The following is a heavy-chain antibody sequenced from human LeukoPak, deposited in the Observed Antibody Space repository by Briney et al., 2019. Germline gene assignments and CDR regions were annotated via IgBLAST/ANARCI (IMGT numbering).Heavy chain of an antibody. J-gene: IGHJ5*02. D-gene: IGHD6-13*01. CDR1: GFTFSSYA. V-gene: IGHV3-23*01. Sequence: GGSLRLSCAASGFTFSSYAMSWVRQAPGKGLEWVSAISGSGGSTYYADSVKGRFTISRDNSKNTLYLQMNSLRAEDTAVYYCAKHGDGSSWFPTTNWFDPWGQGTLVTVSS. CDR3: AKHGDGSSWFPTTNWFDP. CDR2: ISGSGGST.